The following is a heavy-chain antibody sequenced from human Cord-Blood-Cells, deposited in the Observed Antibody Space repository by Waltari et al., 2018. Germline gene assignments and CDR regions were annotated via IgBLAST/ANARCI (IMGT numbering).Heavy chain of an antibody. CDR3: AREIPRMTTVVRWFDP. V-gene: IGHV7-4-1*01. D-gene: IGHD4-17*01. CDR1: GYTFTSYA. Sequence: QVQLVQSGSELKKPGASVKVSCKASGYTFTSYAMNWVRQPPGQGLEWMGWINTNTGNPTYAQGFTGRFVFSLDTSVSTAYLQICSLKAEDTAVYYCAREIPRMTTVVRWFDPWGQGTLVTVSS. J-gene: IGHJ5*02. CDR2: INTNTGNP.